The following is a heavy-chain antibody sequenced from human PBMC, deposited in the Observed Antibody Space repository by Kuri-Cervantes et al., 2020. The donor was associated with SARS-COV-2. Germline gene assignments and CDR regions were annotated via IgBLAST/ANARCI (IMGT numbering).Heavy chain of an antibody. Sequence: GSLRLSCAASGFDFSTYSMNWVRQSPGKGLEWIGSVFYSGTTYYNPSHQRRVTVSVDLSKNQFSLSLQSVTAADTAVYYCVRYHDYGSRNKFDFWGPGALVTVSS. CDR2: VFYSGTT. D-gene: IGHD6-13*01. CDR3: VRYHDYGSRNKFDF. CDR1: GFDFSTYSMN. V-gene: IGHV4-39*01. J-gene: IGHJ4*02.